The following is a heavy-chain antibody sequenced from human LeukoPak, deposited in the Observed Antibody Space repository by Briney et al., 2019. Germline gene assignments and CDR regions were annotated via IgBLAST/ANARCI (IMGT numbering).Heavy chain of an antibody. CDR2: LYSGGSS. CDR3: ARGESGAWNYKRGFDY. V-gene: IGHV3-53*01. D-gene: IGHD1-7*01. Sequence: GGSLRLSCAASGFSVSSNYLTWVRQAPGRGLEWVSVLYSGGSSQYADSVKGRFTISKGISKNTFFLQMNSLRAEDTAVYYCARGESGAWNYKRGFDYWGQGTLVTVSP. CDR1: GFSVSSNY. J-gene: IGHJ4*02.